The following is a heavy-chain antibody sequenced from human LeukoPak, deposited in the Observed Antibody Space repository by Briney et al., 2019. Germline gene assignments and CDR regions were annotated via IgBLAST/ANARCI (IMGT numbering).Heavy chain of an antibody. CDR1: GFIFSSHG. CDR3: ARDPVRDGYPYSFDY. Sequence: GGSLRLSCAASGFIFSSHGMHWVRQAQGKGLEWVAVIWYDGSNKYYADSVKGRFTISRDNSKNTLYLQMDSLRGEDTAVYYCARDPVRDGYPYSFDYWGQGTLVTVSS. V-gene: IGHV3-33*01. D-gene: IGHD5-24*01. CDR2: IWYDGSNK. J-gene: IGHJ4*02.